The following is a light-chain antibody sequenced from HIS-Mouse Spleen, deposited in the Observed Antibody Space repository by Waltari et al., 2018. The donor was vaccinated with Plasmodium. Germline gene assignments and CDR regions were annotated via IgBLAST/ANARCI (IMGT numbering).Light chain of an antibody. J-gene: IGLJ2*01. CDR3: MIWHSSAVV. V-gene: IGLV5-45*03. CDR1: SGIHVGTYR. Sequence: QAVLTQPSSLSASPGASASLTCTLRSGIHVGTYRLSWYQQKPGSPPQYLLRYKSDSVKQQGSGVPSRFSGSKDASANAGILLISGLQSEDEADYYCMIWHSSAVVFGGGTKLTVL. CDR2: YKSDSVK.